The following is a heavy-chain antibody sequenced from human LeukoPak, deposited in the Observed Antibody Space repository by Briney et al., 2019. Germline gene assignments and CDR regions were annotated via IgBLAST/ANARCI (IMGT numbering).Heavy chain of an antibody. J-gene: IGHJ4*02. CDR2: IYYSGST. V-gene: IGHV4-59*01. Sequence: SETLSLTCTVSGGSLSSYYWSWIRQPPGKGLEGIGYIYYSGSTNYNPSLKGRVTISVDTSKNQFSLKLSSVTAADTAVYYCARGFRYSGYTFDYWGQGTLVTVSS. CDR3: ARGFRYSGYTFDY. D-gene: IGHD5-12*01. CDR1: GGSLSSYY.